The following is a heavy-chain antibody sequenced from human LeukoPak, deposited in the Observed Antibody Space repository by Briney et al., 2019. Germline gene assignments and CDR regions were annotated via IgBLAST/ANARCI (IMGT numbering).Heavy chain of an antibody. Sequence: SVKVSCKASGGTFSSYAISWVRQAPGQGLEWMGRIIPILGIANYAQKFQGRVTITADKSTSTAYMELSSLRSEDTAVYYCARVVLGSSGYAQHWGQGTLVTVSS. CDR3: ARVVLGSSGYAQH. CDR1: GGTFSSYA. D-gene: IGHD3-22*01. V-gene: IGHV1-69*04. CDR2: IIPILGIA. J-gene: IGHJ1*01.